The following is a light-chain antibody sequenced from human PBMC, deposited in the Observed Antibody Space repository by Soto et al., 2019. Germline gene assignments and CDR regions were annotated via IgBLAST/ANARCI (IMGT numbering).Light chain of an antibody. Sequence: QSALTQPASVSGSPGQSITISCAGTSGDIGTYNYVSWYQQHPGEAPKLLICEVNKRPSGVSNRLSGSKSGTTASLTISGLQAEDEADYYCSSYTTTTTLYVFGTGTKVTVL. V-gene: IGLV2-14*01. CDR1: SGDIGTYNY. J-gene: IGLJ1*01. CDR3: SSYTTTTTLYV. CDR2: EVN.